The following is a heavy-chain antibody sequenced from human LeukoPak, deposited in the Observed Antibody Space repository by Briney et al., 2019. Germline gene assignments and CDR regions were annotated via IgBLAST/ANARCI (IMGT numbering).Heavy chain of an antibody. CDR1: GYTFTIYT. CDR3: ARSLAGSYYYYYAMDV. V-gene: IGHV1-3*01. J-gene: IGHJ6*02. D-gene: IGHD6-19*01. Sequence: ASVKVSCKASGYTFTIYTMHWVRQAPGQRLEWMGWINAGNGNTRYSQKFQGRVTITRDTSASTVYMELSSLRSEDTAVYYCARSLAGSYYYYYAMDVWGQGTTVTVSS. CDR2: INAGNGNT.